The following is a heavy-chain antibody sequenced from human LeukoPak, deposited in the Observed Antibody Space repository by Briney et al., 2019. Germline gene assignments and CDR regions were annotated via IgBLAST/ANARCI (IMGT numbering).Heavy chain of an antibody. D-gene: IGHD5-12*01. V-gene: IGHV3-48*01. J-gene: IGHJ4*02. CDR1: GFTFRSYS. Sequence: PGGSLRLSCEVSGFTFRSYSLNWVRQAPGKGLEWLSYISTRNTIYYGDSVKGRFTISRDNAKNSLYLQMNSLRAEDTALYYCARGGYHDDNVVEIDYWGQGTLVTVSS. CDR2: ISTRNTI. CDR3: ARGGYHDDNVVEIDY.